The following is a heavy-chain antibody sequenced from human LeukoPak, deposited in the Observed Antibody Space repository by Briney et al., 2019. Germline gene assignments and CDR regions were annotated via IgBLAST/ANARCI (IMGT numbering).Heavy chain of an antibody. CDR2: IYTSGST. Sequence: SETLSLTCTVSGGSISSYYWSWIRQPAGKGLEWIGRIYTSGSTNYNPSLKSRVTMSVGTSKNQFSLKLSSVTAADTAVYYCARVTPYYGDYVDYFDYWGQGTLVTVSS. CDR3: ARVTPYYGDYVDYFDY. V-gene: IGHV4-4*07. CDR1: GGSISSYY. D-gene: IGHD4-17*01. J-gene: IGHJ4*02.